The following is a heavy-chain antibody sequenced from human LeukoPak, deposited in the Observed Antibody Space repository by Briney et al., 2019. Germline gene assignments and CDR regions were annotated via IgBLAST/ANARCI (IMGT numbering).Heavy chain of an antibody. D-gene: IGHD3-22*01. CDR3: ARYYYDSSGYYNPNWFDP. Sequence: SVKVSCKASGGTFSSYAISWVRQAPGQGLEWMGGIIPIFGTTNYAQKFQDRVTITADKSTSTAYMELRSLRSDDTAVYYCARYYYDSSGYYNPNWFDPWGQGTLVTVSS. CDR2: IIPIFGTT. CDR1: GGTFSSYA. J-gene: IGHJ5*02. V-gene: IGHV1-69*06.